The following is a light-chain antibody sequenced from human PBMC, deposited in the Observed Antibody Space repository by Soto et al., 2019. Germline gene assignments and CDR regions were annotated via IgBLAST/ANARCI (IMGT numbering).Light chain of an antibody. CDR1: QTIIFS. Sequence: DIQMTQSPSSLSASVGDRVTITCRASQTIIFSLNWYQQKPGQAPKLLIYAASNLQSGAPSRCSGSGSGTEFTLTISSLQPEDFATYSCQQSYTTPVYTFGQGTKLEIK. CDR3: QQSYTTPVYT. J-gene: IGKJ2*01. CDR2: AAS. V-gene: IGKV1-39*01.